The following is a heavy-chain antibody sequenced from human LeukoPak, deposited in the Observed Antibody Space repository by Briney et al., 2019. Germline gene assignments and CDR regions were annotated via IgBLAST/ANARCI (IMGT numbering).Heavy chain of an antibody. CDR3: TRDLMDYDVSTGLHHYYMDV. D-gene: IGHD3-9*01. V-gene: IGHV3-30*02. CDR1: GFTFSTYA. CDR2: IRYDGGNK. Sequence: AGGSLRLSCAASGFTFSTYAMHWVRKAPGKGLEWVAFIRYDGGNKYYADSVKGRFTISRDNSKNTLYLQMNTLRVEDTAVYYCTRDLMDYDVSTGLHHYYMDVWGQGTTVTVSS. J-gene: IGHJ6*02.